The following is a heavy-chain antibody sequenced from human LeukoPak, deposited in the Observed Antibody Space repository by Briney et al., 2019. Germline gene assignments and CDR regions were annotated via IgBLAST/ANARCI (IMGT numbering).Heavy chain of an antibody. CDR2: IKQDGSDK. J-gene: IGHJ5*02. CDR1: GFTFSNYW. V-gene: IGHV3-7*01. CDR3: ARGELGYCSGGSCSSFDP. Sequence: PGGSLRLSCIASGFTFSNYWMSWVRQAPGKGLEWVANIKQDGSDKFYADSVKGRFTISRDNAKNSLYLQMNSLRAEDTAVYYCARGELGYCSGGSCSSFDPWGQGTLVTVSS. D-gene: IGHD2-15*01.